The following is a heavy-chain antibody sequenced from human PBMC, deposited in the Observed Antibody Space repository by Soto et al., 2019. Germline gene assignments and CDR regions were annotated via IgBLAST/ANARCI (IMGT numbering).Heavy chain of an antibody. CDR1: GGTFSSYA. D-gene: IGHD2-15*01. V-gene: IGHV1-69*12. J-gene: IGHJ5*02. CDR2: IIPIFGTA. Sequence: QVQLVQSGAEVKKPGSSVKVSCKASGGTFSSYAISWVRQAPGQGLEWMGGIIPIFGTANYAQKFQGRVTITADESTSTAYMELSSLRSEDTAVYYCARDKGDCSGGSCYYSVGNWFDPWGQGTLVTVSS. CDR3: ARDKGDCSGGSCYYSVGNWFDP.